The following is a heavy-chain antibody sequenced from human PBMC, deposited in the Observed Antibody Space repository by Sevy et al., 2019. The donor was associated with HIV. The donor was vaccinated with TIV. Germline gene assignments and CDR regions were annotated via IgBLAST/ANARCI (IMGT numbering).Heavy chain of an antibody. Sequence: GGSLRLSCAASAFNFSIYGMHWVRQAPDKGLEWVALIWYDGSNKYYADSVKGRFTISRDNSKSTLYLQMNSLRVEDTAVYYCARGRDYGNFDYWGQRTLVTVSS. V-gene: IGHV3-33*01. CDR3: ARGRDYGNFDY. D-gene: IGHD4-17*01. CDR1: AFNFSIYG. J-gene: IGHJ4*02. CDR2: IWYDGSNK.